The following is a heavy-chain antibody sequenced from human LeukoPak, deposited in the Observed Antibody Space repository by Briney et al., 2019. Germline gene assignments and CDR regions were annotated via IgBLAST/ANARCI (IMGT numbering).Heavy chain of an antibody. Sequence: SETLSLTCTVSGGSISSYYWSWIRRPPGKGLEWIGYIYYSGSTNYNPSLKSRVTISVDTSKNQFSLKLSSVTAADTAVYYCARGYYGSGSFPFDPWGQGTLVTVSS. V-gene: IGHV4-59*01. J-gene: IGHJ5*02. CDR3: ARGYYGSGSFPFDP. CDR2: IYYSGST. D-gene: IGHD3-10*01. CDR1: GGSISSYY.